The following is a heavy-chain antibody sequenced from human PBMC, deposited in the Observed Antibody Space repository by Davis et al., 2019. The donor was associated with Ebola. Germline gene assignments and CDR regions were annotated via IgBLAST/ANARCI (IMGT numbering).Heavy chain of an antibody. CDR2: IYPGDSDT. CDR1: GYSFTSYW. Sequence: GESLKISCKGSGYSFTSYWIGWVRQMPGKGLEWMGIIYPGDSDTRYSPSFQGQVTISADKSISTAYLQWSSLKASDTAMYYCARHAEEQWLVRIGYFDLWGRGTLVTVSS. V-gene: IGHV5-51*01. CDR3: ARHAEEQWLVRIGYFDL. D-gene: IGHD6-19*01. J-gene: IGHJ2*01.